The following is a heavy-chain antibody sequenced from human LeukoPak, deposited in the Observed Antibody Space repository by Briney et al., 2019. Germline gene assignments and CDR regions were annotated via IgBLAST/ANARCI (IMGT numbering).Heavy chain of an antibody. Sequence: PGGSLRLSCAASGFTFSSYAISWVRQAPGKGLEWVSAISGSGGTTYYADSVKGRFTISRDNSKNTLYLQMNSLRAEDTAVYYCAKDRTGVTRGVDYWGQGTLVTVSS. D-gene: IGHD4-23*01. CDR3: AKDRTGVTRGVDY. CDR2: ISGSGGTT. J-gene: IGHJ4*02. V-gene: IGHV3-23*01. CDR1: GFTFSSYA.